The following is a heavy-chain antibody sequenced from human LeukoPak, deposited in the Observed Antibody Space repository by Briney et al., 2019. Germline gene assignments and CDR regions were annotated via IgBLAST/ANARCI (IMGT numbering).Heavy chain of an antibody. CDR2: ISSSGSNI. J-gene: IGHJ4*02. Sequence: GGSLRLSCAASGFTFSDYYMSWIRQAPGKGLEWVSYISSSGSNIYYADSVKGRFTISRDNAKNSLYLQMNSLRAEDTAVYYCARSNLDGDYGDYRPFDYWGQGTLVTVSS. D-gene: IGHD4-17*01. CDR1: GFTFSDYY. CDR3: ARSNLDGDYGDYRPFDY. V-gene: IGHV3-11*04.